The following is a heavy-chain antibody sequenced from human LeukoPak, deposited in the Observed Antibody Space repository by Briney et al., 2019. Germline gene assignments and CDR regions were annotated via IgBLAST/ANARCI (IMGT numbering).Heavy chain of an antibody. CDR1: GFTVSSNY. CDR3: ARSPLYSSGYFFDY. V-gene: IGHV3-53*01. J-gene: IGHJ4*02. D-gene: IGHD6-19*01. Sequence: GGSLRLSCAASGFTVSSNYMSWVRQAPEKGLEWVSVIYSGGSTYYADSVKGRFTISRDNSKNTLYLQMNSLRAEDTAVYYCARSPLYSSGYFFDYWGQGTLVTVSS. CDR2: IYSGGST.